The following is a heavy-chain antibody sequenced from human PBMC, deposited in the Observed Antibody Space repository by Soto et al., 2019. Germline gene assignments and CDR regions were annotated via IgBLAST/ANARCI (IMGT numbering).Heavy chain of an antibody. D-gene: IGHD6-19*01. CDR1: GYTFTNFG. J-gene: IGHJ4*02. CDR2: ISAYNGNT. Sequence: ASVKVSCKTSGYTFTNFGLSWVRQAPGQGLEWMGWISAYNGNTNYAQNFQGRVTMTTDTSTSTAYMELRSLRSDDTAVYYCARVEQWLVRTDFRGQGTLVSVAS. V-gene: IGHV1-18*01. CDR3: ARVEQWLVRTDF.